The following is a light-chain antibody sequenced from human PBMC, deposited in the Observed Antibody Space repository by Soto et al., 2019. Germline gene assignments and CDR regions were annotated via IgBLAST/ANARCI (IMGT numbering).Light chain of an antibody. Sequence: QSVLTQPPSVSAAPGQKVIISCSGSSFNIGNNYVSWYQQLPGTAPKLLIYGNNNRPSGVPDRISGSKSGTSASLAITGLQAEDEADYYCQSYDSSLSGYVFGTGTKVTVL. CDR1: SFNIGNNY. CDR3: QSYDSSLSGYV. J-gene: IGLJ1*01. CDR2: GNN. V-gene: IGLV1-40*01.